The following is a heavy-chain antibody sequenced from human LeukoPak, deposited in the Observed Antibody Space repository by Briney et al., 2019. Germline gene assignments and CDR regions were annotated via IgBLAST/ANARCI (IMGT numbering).Heavy chain of an antibody. Sequence: SETLSLTCTVSGVSISSGGYYWSWIRQHPGKGLEWIGYIFYSGSTYYNPSLKSRVTISVDRSKNQFSLKLSSVTAADTAVYYCARVFYSSGWYVDYWGQGTLVTVSS. CDR3: ARVFYSSGWYVDY. D-gene: IGHD6-19*01. V-gene: IGHV4-31*03. CDR2: IFYSGST. J-gene: IGHJ4*02. CDR1: GVSISSGGYY.